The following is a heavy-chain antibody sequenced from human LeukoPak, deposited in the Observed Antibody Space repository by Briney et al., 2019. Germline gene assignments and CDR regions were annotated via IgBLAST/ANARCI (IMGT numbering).Heavy chain of an antibody. CDR3: ARTTEGGYTYDYFYYYYMDV. CDR1: GGSISSYY. V-gene: IGHV4-59*01. J-gene: IGHJ6*03. Sequence: SETLSLTCTVSGGSISSYYGSWIRQPPGKGLVWIGYIYYSGSTNYNPSLKSRVTISVDTSKNQFSLKLSSVTAADTAGYYCARTTEGGYTYDYFYYYYMDVWGKGTTVTISS. CDR2: IYYSGST. D-gene: IGHD5-18*01.